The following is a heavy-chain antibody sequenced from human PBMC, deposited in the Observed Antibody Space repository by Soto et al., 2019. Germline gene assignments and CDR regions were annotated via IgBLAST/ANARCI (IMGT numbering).Heavy chain of an antibody. D-gene: IGHD3-10*01. CDR2: IYYSGST. J-gene: IGHJ4*02. Sequence: QVQLQESGPGLVKPSQTLSLTCTVSGGSISSGGYYWSWIRQHPGKGLEWIGYIYYSGSTYYNPSLKSRVTISVDTSKNQCSLKLSSVTAADTAVYYCARVNSGQLTMVRGVFDYWGQGTLVTVSS. CDR1: GGSISSGGYY. CDR3: ARVNSGQLTMVRGVFDY. V-gene: IGHV4-31*03.